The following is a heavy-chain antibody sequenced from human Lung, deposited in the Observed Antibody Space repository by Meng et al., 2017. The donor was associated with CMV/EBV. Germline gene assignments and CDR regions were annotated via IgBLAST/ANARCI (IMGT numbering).Heavy chain of an antibody. J-gene: IGHJ5*02. CDR3: ALFTRSWFDP. Sequence: QPTLTESGPTLVKPNQTRTLTCTFSGFSLSTSEVGVGWIRQPPGKALEWLAVIYWDDDKRYSPSLKSRLTITKDTSKNQVVLTLTNMDPVDTATYYCALFTRSWFDPWGQGTLVTVSS. V-gene: IGHV2-5*02. D-gene: IGHD2-2*01. CDR2: IYWDDDK. CDR1: GFSLSTSEVG.